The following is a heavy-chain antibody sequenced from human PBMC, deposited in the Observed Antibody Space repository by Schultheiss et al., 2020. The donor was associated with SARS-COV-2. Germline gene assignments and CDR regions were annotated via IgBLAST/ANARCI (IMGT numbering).Heavy chain of an antibody. D-gene: IGHD3-16*02. J-gene: IGHJ4*02. Sequence: GESLKISCAASGFTFSSYAMSWVRQAPGKGLEWVSAISGSGGSTYYADSVKGRFTISRDNSKNTLYLQMNSLRAEDTAVYYCAKDHDVWGSYRLPEDYWGQGTLVTV. CDR3: AKDHDVWGSYRLPEDY. CDR2: ISGSGGST. CDR1: GFTFSSYA. V-gene: IGHV3-23*01.